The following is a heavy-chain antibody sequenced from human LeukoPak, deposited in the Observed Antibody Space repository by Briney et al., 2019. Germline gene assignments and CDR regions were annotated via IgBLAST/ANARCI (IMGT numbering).Heavy chain of an antibody. CDR2: ISSSSSYI. CDR1: GFTFSSYS. CDR3: ARDGYSYGYSHNDY. D-gene: IGHD5-18*01. Sequence: GGSLRLSCAASGFTFSSYSMNWVRQAPGKGLEWVSSISSSSSYIYYADSVKGRFTISRDNAKNSLYLQMNSLRAEDTAVYYCARDGYSYGYSHNDYWGQGTLVTVSS. J-gene: IGHJ4*02. V-gene: IGHV3-21*01.